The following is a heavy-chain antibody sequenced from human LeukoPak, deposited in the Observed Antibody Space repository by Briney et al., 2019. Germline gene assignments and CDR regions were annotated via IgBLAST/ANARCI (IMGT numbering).Heavy chain of an antibody. CDR3: ARQLGYCNGGSCYIFDY. D-gene: IGHD2-15*01. J-gene: IGHJ4*02. Sequence: SETLSLTCTVSGGSISISSSGSYYWGWIRQPPGKGLEWIGTIYYSGATYYNPSLKSRVTISVDTSKNQFSLKLSSVTAADTAVFYCARQLGYCNGGSCYIFDYWGRGTLVTVSS. CDR1: GGSISISSSGSYY. CDR2: IYYSGAT. V-gene: IGHV4-39*01.